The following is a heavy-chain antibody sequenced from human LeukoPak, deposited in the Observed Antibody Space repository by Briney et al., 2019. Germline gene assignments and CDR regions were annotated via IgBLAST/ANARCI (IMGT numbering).Heavy chain of an antibody. Sequence: ASVKVSCKASGYTFTNYFMNWVRQAPGQGLEWMGIINPSAHSRTYAQKFQGRVTMTSDMSTSTVHMELSSLRSEDTAVYYCARGHESSGYYYGYWGHGTLVTVSS. CDR2: INPSAHSR. V-gene: IGHV1-46*01. D-gene: IGHD3-22*01. CDR3: ARGHESSGYYYGY. CDR1: GYTFTNYF. J-gene: IGHJ4*01.